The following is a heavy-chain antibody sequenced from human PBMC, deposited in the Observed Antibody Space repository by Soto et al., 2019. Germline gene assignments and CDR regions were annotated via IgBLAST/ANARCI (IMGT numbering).Heavy chain of an antibody. CDR2: ISYDGSNK. J-gene: IGHJ4*02. V-gene: IGHV3-30*18. D-gene: IGHD6-13*01. CDR1: GFTFSIYG. Sequence: GGSLRLSCAASGFTFSIYGMHWVRQAPGKGLEWVAVISYDGSNKYYADSVKGRFTISRDNSKNTLYLQMNSLRAEDTAVYYCAKDLVRGYSSSRIVAPFDYWGQGTLVTVSS. CDR3: AKDLVRGYSSSRIVAPFDY.